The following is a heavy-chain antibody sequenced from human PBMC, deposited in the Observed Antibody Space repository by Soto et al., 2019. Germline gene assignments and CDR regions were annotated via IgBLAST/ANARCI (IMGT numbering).Heavy chain of an antibody. J-gene: IGHJ4*02. CDR2: ISGSGGST. Sequence: GGSLRLSCAASEFTFSSYAMSWVRQAPGKGLEWVSAISGSGGSTYYADSVKGRFTISRDNSKNTLYLQMNSLRAEDTAVYYYAKDLGAPGPPDYWGQGTLVTISS. V-gene: IGHV3-23*01. CDR3: AKDLGAPGPPDY. D-gene: IGHD1-26*01. CDR1: EFTFSSYA.